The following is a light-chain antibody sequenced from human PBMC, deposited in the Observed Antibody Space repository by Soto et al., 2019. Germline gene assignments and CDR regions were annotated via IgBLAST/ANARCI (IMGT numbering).Light chain of an antibody. CDR2: WAS. CDR3: QQYESTPPT. J-gene: IGKJ2*01. CDR1: QSVLYSSNNKNY. V-gene: IGKV4-1*01. Sequence: DIVMTQSPDSLAVSLGERATINCKSSQSVLYSSNNKNYLAWYQQRPGQPPKLLIYWASTRESGVPDRFSGSGSATDFTLTITSLEAEDVPVYCCQQYESTPPTFGLGPKSEIK.